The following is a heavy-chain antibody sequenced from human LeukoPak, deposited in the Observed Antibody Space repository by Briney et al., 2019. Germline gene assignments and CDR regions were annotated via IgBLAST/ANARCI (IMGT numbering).Heavy chain of an antibody. CDR2: ISYGGIDK. CDR1: GFTFSSYW. D-gene: IGHD3-3*01. Sequence: GGSLRLSRAASGFTFSSYWMHWVRQAPGEGLEWVGLISYGGIDKSYADSVKGRFTISRDSSKRTLYLQMNSLRAEDTAMYYCARETWSDSVAFDIWGLGTMVIVSS. V-gene: IGHV3-30*03. CDR3: ARETWSDSVAFDI. J-gene: IGHJ3*02.